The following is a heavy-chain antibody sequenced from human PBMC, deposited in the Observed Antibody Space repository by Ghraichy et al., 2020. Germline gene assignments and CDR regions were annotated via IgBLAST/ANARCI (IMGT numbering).Heavy chain of an antibody. CDR2: IKSDGSST. J-gene: IGHJ4*02. Sequence: GGTLRLSCAASGFTFSSYWMHWVRQAPGKGLVWVSRIKSDGSSTDYADSVKGRFTISRDNAKNTLYLQMNSLRAEDTAVYYCARGEMATVYWGQGTLVTVSS. V-gene: IGHV3-74*01. D-gene: IGHD5-24*01. CDR3: ARGEMATVY. CDR1: GFTFSSYW.